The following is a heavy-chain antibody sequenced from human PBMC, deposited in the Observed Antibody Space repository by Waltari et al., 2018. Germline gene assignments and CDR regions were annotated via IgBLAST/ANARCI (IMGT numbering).Heavy chain of an antibody. V-gene: IGHV3-30*02. Sequence: QVQLVESGGGVVQPGGSLRLSCAASGFTFSSYGLHWVRQAPGKGLEWVAFIRYDGSNKYYADSVKGRFTISRDNSKNTLYLQMNSLRAEDTAVYYCAKDWIDSSGTDYWGQGTLVTVSS. CDR3: AKDWIDSSGTDY. CDR1: GFTFSSYG. CDR2: IRYDGSNK. D-gene: IGHD3-22*01. J-gene: IGHJ4*02.